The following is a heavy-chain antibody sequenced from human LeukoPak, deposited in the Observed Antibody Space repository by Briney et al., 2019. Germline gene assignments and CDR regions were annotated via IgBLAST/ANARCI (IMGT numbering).Heavy chain of an antibody. V-gene: IGHV3-23*01. CDR1: GFTFSSYG. J-gene: IGHJ4*02. CDR3: AKDLVVVPEYYFDY. CDR2: ISGSGGST. Sequence: GGSLRLSCAASGFTFSSYGMSWVRQAPGKGLEWVSAISGSGGSTYYADSVKGRFTISRDNSKNTLYLQMNSLRAEDTAVYYCAKDLVVVPEYYFDYWGQGTLVTVSS. D-gene: IGHD2-21*01.